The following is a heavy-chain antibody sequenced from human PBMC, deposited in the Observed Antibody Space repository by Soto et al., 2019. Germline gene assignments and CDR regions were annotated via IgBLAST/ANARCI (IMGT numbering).Heavy chain of an antibody. CDR3: ARAEAYRSSWYAVDV. D-gene: IGHD6-13*01. J-gene: IGHJ6*02. CDR1: GYSFTAFG. CDR2: ISGYNGDT. V-gene: IGHV1-18*01. Sequence: QVQLVHSGAEVKKPGASVKVSCKATGYSFTAFGLIWVRQAPGQGLEWMGWISGYNGDTNYAQNLQGRVTMTTDTSTSTVSMELRSLKSDDTAVYYCARAEAYRSSWYAVDVWGQGTTVIVS.